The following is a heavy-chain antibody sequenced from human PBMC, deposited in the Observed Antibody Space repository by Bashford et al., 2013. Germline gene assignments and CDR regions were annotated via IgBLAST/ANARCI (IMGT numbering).Heavy chain of an antibody. J-gene: IGHJ2*01. CDR3: AREARGGYPYFWYFEL. D-gene: IGHD5-24*01. CDR1: GFTFGSYW. CDR2: IDEYGGAK. Sequence: GGSLRLSCAASGFTFGSYWMTWIRQAPGEGLEWVANIDEYGGAKYYVDSVKGRFTISRENAKDSLYLQMNSLRVGDTAIYYCAREARGGYPYFWYFELWGRGTLVTVSS. V-gene: IGHV3-7*01.